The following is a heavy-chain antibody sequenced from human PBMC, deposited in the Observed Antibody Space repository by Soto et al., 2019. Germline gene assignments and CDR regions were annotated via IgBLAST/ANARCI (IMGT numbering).Heavy chain of an antibody. CDR1: GRSISSGGYS. CDR3: ARVPDV. CDR2: IYHSGST. J-gene: IGHJ6*02. V-gene: IGHV4-30-2*01. Sequence: SETLSLTCAVFGRSISSGGYSWSWIRQPPGKGLEWIGYIYHSGSTYYNPSLKSRVTISVDRSKNQFSLKLSSVTAADTAVYYCARVPDVWGQGTTVTVSS.